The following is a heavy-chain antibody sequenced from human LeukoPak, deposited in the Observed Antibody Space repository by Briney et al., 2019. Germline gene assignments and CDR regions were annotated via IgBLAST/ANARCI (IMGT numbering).Heavy chain of an antibody. CDR1: GFTVSSNS. V-gene: IGHV3-66*01. D-gene: IGHD3-16*02. CDR2: IYSGGNT. J-gene: IGHJ4*02. CDR3: AKGRDDDYVWGSYRSPYFDY. Sequence: HPGGSLRLSCTVSGFTVSSNSMSWVRQAPGKGLEWVSFIYSGGNTHYSDSVKGRFTISRDNAKNSLYLQMNSLRAEDTAVYYCAKGRDDDYVWGSYRSPYFDYWGQGTLVTVSS.